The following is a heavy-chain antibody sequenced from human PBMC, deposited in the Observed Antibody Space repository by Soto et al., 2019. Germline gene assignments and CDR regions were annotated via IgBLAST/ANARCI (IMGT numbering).Heavy chain of an antibody. CDR1: GLTFNNYA. D-gene: IGHD4-4*01. V-gene: IGHV3-23*01. J-gene: IGHJ4*02. CDR2: ISGGGGGK. Sequence: GGSLRLSCAASGLTFNNYAMSWVRQAPGKGLEFVSIISGGGGGKYYADSVKGRFTISRDNSKNTLYLQMDSLRAEEAAVYYGAKGDSANYAVYFDFWGQGSQVTVSS. CDR3: AKGDSANYAVYFDF.